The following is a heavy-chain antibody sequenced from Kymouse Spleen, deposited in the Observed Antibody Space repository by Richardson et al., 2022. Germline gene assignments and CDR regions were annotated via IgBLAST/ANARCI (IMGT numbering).Heavy chain of an antibody. D-gene: IGHD6-6*01. CDR3: TSYSSSSYY. CDR2: IRSKANSYAT. CDR1: GFTFSGSA. V-gene: IGHV3-73*02. Sequence: EVQLVESGGGLVQPGGSLKLSCAASGFTFSGSAMHWVRQASGKGLEWVGRIRSKANSYATAYAASVKGRFTISRDDSKNTAYLQMNSLKTEDTAVYYCTSYSSSSYYWGQGTLVTVSS. J-gene: IGHJ4*02.